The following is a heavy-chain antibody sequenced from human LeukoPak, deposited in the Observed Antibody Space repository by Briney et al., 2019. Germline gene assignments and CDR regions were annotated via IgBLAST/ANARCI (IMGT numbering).Heavy chain of an antibody. CDR3: ARDYTS. V-gene: IGHV4-34*01. CDR1: GGSFSGYY. J-gene: IGHJ3*01. D-gene: IGHD4-11*01. Sequence: PSETLSLTCAVSGGSFSGYYWSWLRQPPGKGLEWIGEITHSGSTTYNSSLKSRVTISVDTSKNQFSLKLNSVTAADTAVYYCARDYTSWGQGTMVTVSS. CDR2: ITHSGST.